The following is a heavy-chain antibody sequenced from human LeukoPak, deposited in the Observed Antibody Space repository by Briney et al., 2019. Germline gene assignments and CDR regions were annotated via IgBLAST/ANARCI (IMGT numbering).Heavy chain of an antibody. D-gene: IGHD1-26*01. J-gene: IGHJ4*02. V-gene: IGHV3-21*01. CDR1: GFTFSSYS. CDR2: ISSSSSYI. Sequence: PGGSLRLSCAASGFTFSSYSMNWVRQAPGKGLEWVSSISSSSSYIYYADSVKGRFTISRDNAKNSLYLQMNSLRAEDTAVYYCARDVGPPRSGSYYDYWGQGTLVTVSS. CDR3: ARDVGPPRSGSYYDY.